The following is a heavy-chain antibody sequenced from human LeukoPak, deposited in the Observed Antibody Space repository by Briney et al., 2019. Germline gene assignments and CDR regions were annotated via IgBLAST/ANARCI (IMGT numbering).Heavy chain of an antibody. V-gene: IGHV3-30*18. CDR3: AKYNSGHYFDY. J-gene: IGHJ4*02. D-gene: IGHD6-19*01. Sequence: GGSLRLSCAASGFTFSSYAMSWVRQAPGKGLEWVAVISYDGSNKYYADSVKGRFTTSRDKSKNTLYLQMNSLRAEDTAVYYCAKYNSGHYFDYWGQGTLVTVSS. CDR1: GFTFSSYA. CDR2: ISYDGSNK.